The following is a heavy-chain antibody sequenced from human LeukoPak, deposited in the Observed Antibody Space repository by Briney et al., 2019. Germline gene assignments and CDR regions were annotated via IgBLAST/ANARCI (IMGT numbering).Heavy chain of an antibody. CDR1: GFTFSSYS. J-gene: IGHJ3*02. CDR2: ISSSSSYI. V-gene: IGHV3-21*01. D-gene: IGHD4-11*01. Sequence: GGSLRLSCAASGFTFSSYSMNWVRQAPGKGLEWVSSISSSSSYIYYADSVKGRFTISRDNAKNSLYLQMNSLRAADTAVYYCAQEDTVRDDAFDIWGQGTMVTVSS. CDR3: AQEDTVRDDAFDI.